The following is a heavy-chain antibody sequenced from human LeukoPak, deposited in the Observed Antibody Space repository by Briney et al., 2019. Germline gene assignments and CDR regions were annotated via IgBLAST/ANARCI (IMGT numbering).Heavy chain of an antibody. J-gene: IGHJ4*02. CDR3: ARGGSGSYYTGPDY. Sequence: TFSTYWMSWVRQPPGKGLEWIGTIYYSGSTYYNPSLKSRVTISVDTSKNQFSLKLSSVTAADTAVYYCARGGSGSYYTGPDYWGQGTLVTVSS. CDR1: TFSTYW. CDR2: IYYSGST. D-gene: IGHD1-26*01. V-gene: IGHV4-39*07.